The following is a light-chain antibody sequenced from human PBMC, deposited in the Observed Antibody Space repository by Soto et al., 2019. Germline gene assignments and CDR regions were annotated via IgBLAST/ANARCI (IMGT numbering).Light chain of an antibody. CDR2: DAS. J-gene: IGKJ4*01. CDR1: QSVGTF. CDR3: QQYGSSPLR. V-gene: IGKV3-20*01. Sequence: FSAGQRATECRMASQSVGTFFAWYQQKPGQAPRLLIYDASNRATGIPPRFSGSGSGTDFTLTISRLEPEDFAVYCCQQYGSSPLRFGGGT.